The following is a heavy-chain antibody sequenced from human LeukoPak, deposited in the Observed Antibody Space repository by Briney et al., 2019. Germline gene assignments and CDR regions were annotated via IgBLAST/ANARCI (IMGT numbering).Heavy chain of an antibody. CDR2: IIPIFGTA. D-gene: IGHD3-3*01. CDR1: GGTFSSYA. CDR3: ARESTIRFLEWYHFDY. J-gene: IGHJ4*02. Sequence: GTSVKVSCKASGGTFSSYAISWVRQAPGQGLESMGGIIPIFGTANYAQKFQGRVTITTDESTSTAYMELSSLRSEDTAVYYCARESTIRFLEWYHFDYWGQGTLVTVSS. V-gene: IGHV1-69*05.